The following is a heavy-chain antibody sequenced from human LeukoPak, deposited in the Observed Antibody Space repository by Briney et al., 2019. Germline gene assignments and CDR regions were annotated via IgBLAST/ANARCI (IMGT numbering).Heavy chain of an antibody. CDR3: ARDERSIQFNY. CDR2: IVGSGVTT. D-gene: IGHD2-21*01. V-gene: IGHV3-23*01. CDR1: GFTFSNYG. J-gene: IGHJ4*02. Sequence: PGGSLRLSCVASGFTFSNYGRNWVRQAPGKGLEWVSGIVGSGVTTYYADSVKGRFTISRDNSKSTLYLQLNSLRAEDTAIYYCARDERSIQFNYWGQGTLVTVSS.